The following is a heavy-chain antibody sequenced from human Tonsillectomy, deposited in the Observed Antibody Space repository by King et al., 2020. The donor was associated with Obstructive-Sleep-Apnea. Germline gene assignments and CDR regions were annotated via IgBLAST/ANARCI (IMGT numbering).Heavy chain of an antibody. CDR1: GYTFSNYG. D-gene: IGHD6-19*01. CDR3: ARESEQWSYFQH. Sequence: HVQLVESGGEVKKPGASVKVSCKASGYTFSNYGFSWVRQAPGPGLEWMGCISPDNGNTKYAQKLQGRVTMTTDTSTITAYMELRSLRSDDTAVYYCARESEQWSYFQHWGQGTLVTVSS. V-gene: IGHV1-18*01. J-gene: IGHJ1*01. CDR2: ISPDNGNT.